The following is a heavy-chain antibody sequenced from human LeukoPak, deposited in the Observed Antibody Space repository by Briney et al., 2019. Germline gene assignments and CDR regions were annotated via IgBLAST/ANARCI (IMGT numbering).Heavy chain of an antibody. Sequence: SVKVSCKASGGTFSSYAISWVRQAPGQGLEWMGRIIPIFGTANYAQKFQGRVTITTDESTSTAYMELSSLRSEDTAVYYCAINDNSRRYFQYWGQGTLVTVSS. CDR1: GGTFSSYA. CDR2: IIPIFGTA. J-gene: IGHJ1*01. V-gene: IGHV1-69*05. CDR3: AINDNSRRYFQY. D-gene: IGHD1-26*01.